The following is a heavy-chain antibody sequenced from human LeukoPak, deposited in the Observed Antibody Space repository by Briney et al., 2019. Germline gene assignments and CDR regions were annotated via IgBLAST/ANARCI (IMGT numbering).Heavy chain of an antibody. CDR3: ARENNSGWYRKAAFDY. CDR2: INPNGGGT. V-gene: IGHV1-2*02. CDR1: GYTFTDYH. J-gene: IGHJ4*02. Sequence: ASVKVSCKSSGYTFTDYHMHWVRQAPGQGLEWVGWINPNGGGTNYAQSFQGRVTMTRDTSIGTAYMELSSLISDDTAIYYCARENNSGWYRKAAFDYWGQGTLVTVTS. D-gene: IGHD6-19*01.